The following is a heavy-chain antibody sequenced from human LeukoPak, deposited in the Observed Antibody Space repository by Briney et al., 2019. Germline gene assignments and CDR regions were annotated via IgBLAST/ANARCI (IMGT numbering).Heavy chain of an antibody. CDR2: IYNDGST. CDR3: ARDHSTMIVVVTDFDY. V-gene: IGHV3-53*05. J-gene: IGHJ4*02. D-gene: IGHD3-22*01. CDR1: GFIVRNNY. Sequence: PGGSLRLSCAASGFIVRNNYMSWVRQAPGKGLEWVSVIYNDGSTYYADSVKGRFTISRDNSKNTLYLQMNSLRAEDTAVYYCARDHSTMIVVVTDFDYWGQGTLVTVSS.